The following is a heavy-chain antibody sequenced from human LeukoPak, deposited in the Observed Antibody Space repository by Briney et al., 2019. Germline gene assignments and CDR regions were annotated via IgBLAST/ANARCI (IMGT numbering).Heavy chain of an antibody. D-gene: IGHD5-12*01. J-gene: IGHJ4*02. CDR1: GFTFSSYA. CDR2: ISYDGSNK. Sequence: PGGSLRLSCAASGFTFSSYAMHWVRQAPGKGLEWVAVISYDGSNKYYADSVKGRFTISRDNSKNTLYLQMNSLRAEDTAVYYCARVGAKSGYDSETLGYWGQGTLVTVSS. CDR3: ARVGAKSGYDSETLGY. V-gene: IGHV3-30*04.